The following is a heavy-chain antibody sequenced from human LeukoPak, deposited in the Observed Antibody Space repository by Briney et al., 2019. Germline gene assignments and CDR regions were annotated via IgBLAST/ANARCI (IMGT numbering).Heavy chain of an antibody. CDR2: INPNSGGT. J-gene: IGHJ5*02. CDR1: GYTFTGYY. Sequence: GASVKVSCKASGYTFTGYYMHWVRQAPGQGLEWMGRINPNSGGTNYAQKFQGRVTMTRDTSISTAYMGLSRLRSDDTAVYYCARDQLYCSSTSCYAGSNWFDPWGQGTLVTVSS. V-gene: IGHV1-2*06. D-gene: IGHD2-2*01. CDR3: ARDQLYCSSTSCYAGSNWFDP.